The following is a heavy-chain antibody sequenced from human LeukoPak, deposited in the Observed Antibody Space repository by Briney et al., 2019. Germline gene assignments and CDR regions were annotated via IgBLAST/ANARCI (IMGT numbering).Heavy chain of an antibody. CDR2: IYYSGST. J-gene: IGHJ1*01. CDR3: ARLGGSDRQH. CDR1: GGSISSYY. Sequence: SETLSLTCTVSGGSISSYYWSWIPQPPGKGLEWIGYIYYSGSTNYNPSLKSRVTISVDTSKNQFSLKLSSVTAADTAVYYCARLGGSDRQHWGQGTLVTVSS. D-gene: IGHD1-26*01. V-gene: IGHV4-59*01.